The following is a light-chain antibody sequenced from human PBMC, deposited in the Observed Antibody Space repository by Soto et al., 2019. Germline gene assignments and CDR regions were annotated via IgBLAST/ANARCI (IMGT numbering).Light chain of an antibody. CDR2: YDR. Sequence: SYELTQPPSVSVAPGKTARIACGGTNIGSKSVHWYQQKPGQAPVLAINYDRDRPSGIPERSSGSNAGKTATLTISRVEAGDEADYYCQVWDSGSEFFAVVFGGGTKLTVL. CDR1: NIGSKS. J-gene: IGLJ2*01. CDR3: QVWDSGSEFFAVV. V-gene: IGLV3-21*04.